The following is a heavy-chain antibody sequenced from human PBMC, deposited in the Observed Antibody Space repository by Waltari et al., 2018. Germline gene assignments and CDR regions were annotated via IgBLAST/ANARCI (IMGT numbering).Heavy chain of an antibody. J-gene: IGHJ4*02. V-gene: IGHV1-18*01. CDR2: ISAYNGNT. D-gene: IGHD2-21*01. CDR3: ARPSYCGGDCYHFDY. Sequence: QVQLVQYGAEVKKPGASVNVSCKSSGYTFTSYGISWLRQSPGQGLEWMGWISAYNGNTNYAKKLQGRVTMTTDTSTSTAYMELRSLRSDDTAVYSCARPSYCGGDCYHFDYWGQGTLVTVSS. CDR1: GYTFTSYG.